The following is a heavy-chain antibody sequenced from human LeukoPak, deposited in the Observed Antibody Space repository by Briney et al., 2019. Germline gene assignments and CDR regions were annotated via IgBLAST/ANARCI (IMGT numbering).Heavy chain of an antibody. D-gene: IGHD6-13*01. J-gene: IGHJ4*02. CDR1: GFTFDDYA. CDR2: ISWNSGSI. V-gene: IGHV3-9*01. CDR3: AKDTDGAAAGTTWGH. Sequence: GGSLRLSCAASGFTFDDYAMHWVRQALGKGLEWVSGISWNSGSIGYADSVKGRFTISRDNAKNSLYLQMNSLRAEDTALYYCAKDTDGAAAGTTWGHWGQGTLVTVSS.